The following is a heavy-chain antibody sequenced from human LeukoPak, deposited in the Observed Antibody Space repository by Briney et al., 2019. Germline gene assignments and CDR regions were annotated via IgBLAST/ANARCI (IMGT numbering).Heavy chain of an antibody. CDR3: ARDFPPFGEPPSDY. CDR2: ISSSSSYI. D-gene: IGHD3-10*01. V-gene: IGHV3-21*01. CDR1: GFSFRSYS. J-gene: IGHJ4*02. Sequence: PGGSLRRSCAASGFSFRSYSMNWVRQAPGKGLEWVSSISSSSSYIYYADSVKGRFTISRDNAKNTLYLQMHSLRAEDTAVYYCARDFPPFGEPPSDYWGQGTLVTVSS.